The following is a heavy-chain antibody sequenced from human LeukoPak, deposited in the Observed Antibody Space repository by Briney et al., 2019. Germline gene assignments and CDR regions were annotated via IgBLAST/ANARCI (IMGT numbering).Heavy chain of an antibody. D-gene: IGHD3-22*01. CDR1: GGSFSGYY. CDR3: ARGYYYDSSGYYYEGYFDY. Sequence: PSETLSLTCAAYGGSFSGYYWSWIRQPPGKGLEWIGEINHSGSTNYNPSLKSRVTISVDTSKNQFSLKLSSVTAADTAVYYCARGYYYDSSGYYYEGYFDYWGQGTLVTVSS. J-gene: IGHJ4*02. CDR2: INHSGST. V-gene: IGHV4-34*01.